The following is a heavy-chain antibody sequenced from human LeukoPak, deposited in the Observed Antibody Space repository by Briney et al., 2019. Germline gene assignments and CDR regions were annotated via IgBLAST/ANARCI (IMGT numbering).Heavy chain of an antibody. CDR2: IYYSGST. V-gene: IGHV4-39*07. Sequence: SETLSLTCTVSGGSISSSSYYWGWIRQPPGKGLEWIGSIYYSGSTYYNPSLKSRVTISVDTSKNQFSLKLSSVTAADTAVYYCARQTMVRGVPVGWFDPWGQGTLVTVSS. D-gene: IGHD3-10*01. J-gene: IGHJ5*02. CDR3: ARQTMVRGVPVGWFDP. CDR1: GGSISSSSYY.